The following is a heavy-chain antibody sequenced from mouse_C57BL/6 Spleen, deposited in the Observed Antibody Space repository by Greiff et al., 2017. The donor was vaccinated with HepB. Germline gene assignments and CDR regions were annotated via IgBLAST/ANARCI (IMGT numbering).Heavy chain of an antibody. V-gene: IGHV1-15*01. CDR1: GYTFTDYE. CDR3: TNPNWDAY. Sequence: VKLQQSGAELVRPGASVTLSCKASGYTFTDYEMHWVKQTPVHGLEWIGAIDPETGGTAYNQKFKGKAILTADKSSSTAYMELRSLTSEDSAVYYCTNPNWDAYWGQGTTLTVSS. J-gene: IGHJ2*01. CDR2: IDPETGGT. D-gene: IGHD4-1*01.